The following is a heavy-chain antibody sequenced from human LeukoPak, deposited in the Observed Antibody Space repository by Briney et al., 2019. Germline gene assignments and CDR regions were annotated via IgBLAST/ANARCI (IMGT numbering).Heavy chain of an antibody. D-gene: IGHD1/OR15-1a*01. Sequence: GGSLRLSCAASGFTFSSYSMNWVRQAPGKGLEWVSSISSSSSYIYYADSVKGRFTISRDNAKNSLYLQMNSLRADDTAVYYCARDPVEHVLDYWGQGTLVTVSS. CDR3: ARDPVEHVLDY. CDR2: ISSSSSYI. CDR1: GFTFSSYS. J-gene: IGHJ4*02. V-gene: IGHV3-21*01.